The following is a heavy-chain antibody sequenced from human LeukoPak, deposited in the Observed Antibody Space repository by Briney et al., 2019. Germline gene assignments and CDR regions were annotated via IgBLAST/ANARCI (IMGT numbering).Heavy chain of an antibody. CDR3: AKASVAVAAGDY. V-gene: IGHV1-46*01. J-gene: IGHJ4*02. CDR2: INPSGVSA. Sequence: GASVKVSCKASGYTFTSYYMHWVRQAPGRGLEWMGVINPSGVSASYAQKFQGRVTMTRDTSTSTVYMELSSLRAEDTAVYYCAKASVAVAAGDYWGQGTLVTVSS. D-gene: IGHD6-19*01. CDR1: GYTFTSYY.